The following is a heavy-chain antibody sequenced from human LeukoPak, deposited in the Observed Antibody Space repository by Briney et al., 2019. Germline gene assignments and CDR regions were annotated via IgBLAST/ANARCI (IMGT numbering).Heavy chain of an antibody. Sequence: GGSLRLSCAASGFTFSSYGMSWVRQAPGKGLEWVSAISGSGGSTYYADSVKGRFTISRDNSKSTLYLQMDSLRAEDTAVYYCATPPTVTRNYWGQGTLVTVSS. D-gene: IGHD4-17*01. V-gene: IGHV3-23*01. CDR3: ATPPTVTRNY. CDR2: ISGSGGST. CDR1: GFTFSSYG. J-gene: IGHJ4*02.